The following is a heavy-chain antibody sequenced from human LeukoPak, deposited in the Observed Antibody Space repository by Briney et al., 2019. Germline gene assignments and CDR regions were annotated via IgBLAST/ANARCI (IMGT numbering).Heavy chain of an antibody. CDR2: IGGSGGRT. J-gene: IGHJ6*02. CDR3: ARGRIAVALYYGMDV. CDR1: GFTFSYYS. D-gene: IGHD6-19*01. V-gene: IGHV3-23*01. Sequence: GGSLRLSCTASGFTFSYYSMNWVRQAPGKGLEWVSGIGGSGGRTYYADSVTGRFTISRDNSKNTAYLQMNSLRAADTAVYYCARGRIAVALYYGMDVWGHGTTVTVFS.